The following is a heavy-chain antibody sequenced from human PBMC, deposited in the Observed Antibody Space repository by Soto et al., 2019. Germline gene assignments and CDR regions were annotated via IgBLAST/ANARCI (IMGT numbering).Heavy chain of an antibody. CDR2: MYFGGSF. Sequence: SETLSLTCNVSGASVSTGYWSWIRQPPGKGLEWLGFMYFGGSFNYNPSLTSRVTISVDTSKNQFSLKVTSVTAADTAVYYCARGGGSPYHNHEFDFWGQGTLVTVSS. CDR1: GASVSTGY. J-gene: IGHJ4*02. CDR3: ARGGGSPYHNHEFDF. V-gene: IGHV4-59*02. D-gene: IGHD6-13*01.